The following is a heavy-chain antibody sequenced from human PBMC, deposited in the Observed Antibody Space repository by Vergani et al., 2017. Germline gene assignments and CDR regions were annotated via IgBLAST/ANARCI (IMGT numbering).Heavy chain of an antibody. CDR3: ASCYGDYVRGNWFDP. V-gene: IGHV4-34*01. Sequence: VQLLESGGGLVQPGGSLRLSCAASGFTFSSYAMSWVRQAPGKGLEWIGEINHSGSTNYNPSLKSRVTISVDTSKNQFSLKLSSVTAADTAVYYCASCYGDYVRGNWFDPWGQGTLVTVSS. J-gene: IGHJ5*02. CDR1: GFTFSSYA. D-gene: IGHD4-17*01. CDR2: INHSGST.